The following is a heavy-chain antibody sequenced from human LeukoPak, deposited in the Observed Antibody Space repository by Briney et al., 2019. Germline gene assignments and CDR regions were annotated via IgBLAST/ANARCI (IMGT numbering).Heavy chain of an antibody. V-gene: IGHV3-74*01. CDR1: GFNFRTYW. Sequence: PGGSLRLSCAASGFNFRTYWMNWIRQAPGKGLVWVSRINSHGTDTYADSVKGRFTISRDNANNTLYLQMNSLRADDTATYYCAKDAGTCHSDVCWKRIDDWGQGALVTVSS. CDR3: AKDAGTCHSDVCWKRIDD. CDR2: INSHGTDT. J-gene: IGHJ4*02. D-gene: IGHD2/OR15-2a*01.